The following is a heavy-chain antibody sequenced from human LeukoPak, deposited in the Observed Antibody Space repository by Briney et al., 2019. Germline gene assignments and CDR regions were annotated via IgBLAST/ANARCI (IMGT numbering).Heavy chain of an antibody. Sequence: LRLSCAASGFTFSSYSMNWIRQPPGKGLEWIGYIYYSGSTYYNPSLKSRVTISVDTSKNQFSLKLSSVTAADTAVYYCARVIVVVPAVRNWGQGTLVTVSS. V-gene: IGHV4-30-4*08. CDR2: IYYSGST. J-gene: IGHJ4*02. CDR3: ARVIVVVPAVRN. CDR1: GFTFSSYS. D-gene: IGHD2-2*01.